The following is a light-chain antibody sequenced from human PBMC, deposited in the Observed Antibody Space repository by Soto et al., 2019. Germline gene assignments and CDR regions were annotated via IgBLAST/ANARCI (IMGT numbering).Light chain of an antibody. V-gene: IGKV3-15*01. J-gene: IGKJ1*01. CDR2: GAS. Sequence: EIVMTQSPATLSVSPGERATLSCRASQSVGTNLAWYRRKSGQAPRLLIYGASARAPGIPARFSGSGSGTEFTLIISSLQSEDFAVYYCQQYDNRRTFGQGTKVEVK. CDR3: QQYDNRRT. CDR1: QSVGTN.